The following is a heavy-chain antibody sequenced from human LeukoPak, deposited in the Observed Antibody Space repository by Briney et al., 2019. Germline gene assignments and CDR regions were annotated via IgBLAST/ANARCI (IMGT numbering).Heavy chain of an antibody. Sequence: GGSLRLSRAASGFTFSNAWMSWVRQAPGKGLEWVGHIKSKTDGGTTDYAAPVKGRFTISRDDSKNTLYLQMDSLKTEDTAVYYCTTEAGDDWGQGTLVTASS. CDR1: GFTFSNAW. J-gene: IGHJ4*02. V-gene: IGHV3-15*01. D-gene: IGHD5-24*01. CDR3: TTEAGDD. CDR2: IKSKTDGGTT.